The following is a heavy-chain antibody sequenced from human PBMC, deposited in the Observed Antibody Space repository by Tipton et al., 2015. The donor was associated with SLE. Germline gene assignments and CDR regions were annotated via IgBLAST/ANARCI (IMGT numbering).Heavy chain of an antibody. J-gene: IGHJ4*02. CDR1: GGSFSGYY. Sequence: TLSLTCAVYGGSFSGYYWSWIRQPPGKGLEWIGEINHSGSTNYNPSLKSRVTISVDTSKNQFSLKLSSVTAADTAVYYCARGTTVILFDYWGQGPLVTVSS. V-gene: IGHV4-34*01. CDR2: INHSGST. D-gene: IGHD4-17*01. CDR3: ARGTTVILFDY.